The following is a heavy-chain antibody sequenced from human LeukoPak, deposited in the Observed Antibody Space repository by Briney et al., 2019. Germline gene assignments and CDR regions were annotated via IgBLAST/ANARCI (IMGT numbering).Heavy chain of an antibody. CDR1: GFTFSSCS. D-gene: IGHD6-19*01. CDR3: ARVFSSGWTVDY. J-gene: IGHJ4*02. Sequence: GGSLRLSCAASGFTFSSCSMNWVRQAPGKGLEWVSSISSSSSYIYYADSVKGRFTISRDNAKNSLYLQMNSLRAEDTAVYYCARVFSSGWTVDYWGQGTLVTVSS. V-gene: IGHV3-21*01. CDR2: ISSSSSYI.